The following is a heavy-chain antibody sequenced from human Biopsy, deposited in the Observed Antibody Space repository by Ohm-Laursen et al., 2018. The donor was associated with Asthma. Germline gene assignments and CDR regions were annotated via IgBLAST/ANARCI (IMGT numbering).Heavy chain of an antibody. CDR2: LIPVTGTA. Sequence: SVKVSCKASGDSLSSFINYAISWARQAPRQGLEWMGRLIPVTGTADYATMFEGRVTITADESTSTAYLELTSRRSGDTAVYYCARGYSGSDRIVYYYSGMEVWGQGTTVTVSS. V-gene: IGHV1-69*13. D-gene: IGHD5-12*01. J-gene: IGHJ6*02. CDR1: GDSLSSFINYA. CDR3: ARGYSGSDRIVYYYSGMEV.